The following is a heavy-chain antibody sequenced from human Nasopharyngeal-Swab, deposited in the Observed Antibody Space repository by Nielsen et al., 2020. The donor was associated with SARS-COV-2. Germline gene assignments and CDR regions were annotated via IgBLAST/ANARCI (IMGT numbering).Heavy chain of an antibody. CDR2: ISYDGSNK. D-gene: IGHD3-10*01. CDR3: AREEGLRAYWSGSPFRYYYYGMDV. V-gene: IGHV3-33*05. Sequence: VRQAPGKGLEWVAVISYDGSNKYYSDSVKGRFTISRDTSKNTLYLQMNSLRAEDTAVYYCAREEGLRAYWSGSPFRYYYYGMDVWGQGTTVTVSS. J-gene: IGHJ6*02.